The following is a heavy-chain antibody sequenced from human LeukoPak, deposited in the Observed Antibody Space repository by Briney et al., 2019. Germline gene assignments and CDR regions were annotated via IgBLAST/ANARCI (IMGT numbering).Heavy chain of an antibody. J-gene: IGHJ4*02. Sequence: ASVKVSCKASGYTFTGYYIHWVRQAPGQGLEWMGWINPDNGGTNYAQNFQGRVTMTRDTSISTAYMELNRLRSDDTAVYYCARVASAVYSDSWGQGTLVTVSS. V-gene: IGHV1-2*02. CDR2: INPDNGGT. CDR3: ARVASAVYSDS. CDR1: GYTFTGYY.